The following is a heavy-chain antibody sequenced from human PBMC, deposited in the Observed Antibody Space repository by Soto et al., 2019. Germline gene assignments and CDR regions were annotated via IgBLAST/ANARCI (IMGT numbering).Heavy chain of an antibody. CDR1: GGSISSYY. D-gene: IGHD3-16*02. V-gene: IGHV4-59*12. CDR3: ARDRGDYVWGSYRYRDYYYGMDV. CDR2: IYYSGST. J-gene: IGHJ6*01. Sequence: SETLSLTCTVSGGSISSYYCSWIRQPPGKGLEWIGYIYYSGSTNYNPSLKSRVTISVDTSKNQFSLKLSSVTAADTAVYYCARDRGDYVWGSYRYRDYYYGMDVWGQGTTDTVSS.